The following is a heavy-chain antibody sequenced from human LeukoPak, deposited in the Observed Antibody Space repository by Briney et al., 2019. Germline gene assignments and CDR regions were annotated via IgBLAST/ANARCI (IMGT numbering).Heavy chain of an antibody. V-gene: IGHV3-33*01. CDR1: GFTFSAHG. CDR2: VWSDGINK. J-gene: IGHJ4*02. D-gene: IGHD7-27*01. CDR3: ARGPRGSTWAVFDY. Sequence: GKSLRLACATSGFTFSAHGMHWVRQAPGEGLDWVAVVWSDGINKFYADSVKGRFTISRDNSKNTLYLEVNSLRAEDTAVYFCARGPRGSTWAVFDYWGQGTLVTVSS.